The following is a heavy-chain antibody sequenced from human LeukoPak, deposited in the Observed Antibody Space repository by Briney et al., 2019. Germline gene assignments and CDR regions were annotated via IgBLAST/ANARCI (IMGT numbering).Heavy chain of an antibody. V-gene: IGHV3-23*01. CDR2: ISGSGGST. CDR1: GFTFSSYA. CDR3: AKDSAAVRGDDYFDY. Sequence: GGSLRLSCAASGFTFSSYAMSWVRQAPGKGLEWVSAISGSGGSTYYADSVKGWFTISRGNSKNTLYLQMNSLRAEDTAVYYCAKDSAAVRGDDYFDYWGQGTLVTVSS. D-gene: IGHD3-16*01. J-gene: IGHJ4*02.